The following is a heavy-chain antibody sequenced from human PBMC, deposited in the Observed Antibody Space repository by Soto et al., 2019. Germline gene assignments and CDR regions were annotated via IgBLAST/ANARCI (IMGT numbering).Heavy chain of an antibody. CDR1: GYSLTSYW. CDR3: ARHLYFAGSYSDYYGMDV. V-gene: IGHV5-10-1*01. D-gene: IGHD3-10*01. Sequence: GESLKISCKGSGYSLTSYWISWVRQMPGKGLEWMGRIDPSDSYTNYSPSFQGHVTISADKSISTAYLQWSSLKASDTAMYYCARHLYFAGSYSDYYGMDVWGQGTTVTVSS. CDR2: IDPSDSYT. J-gene: IGHJ6*02.